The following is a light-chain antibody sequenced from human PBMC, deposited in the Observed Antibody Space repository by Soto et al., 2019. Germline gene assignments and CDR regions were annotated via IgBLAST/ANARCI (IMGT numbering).Light chain of an antibody. V-gene: IGKV3-15*01. CDR3: QQYNTWPGT. Sequence: EIVMTRSPATLSVSPGERATLSFRASQSISSSLAWYQQKPGQAPRLLIHGASTRATGVPARFSGSGSGTQFTLTISSLQSEDFGTYYCQQYNTWPGTFGQGTKVDIK. CDR1: QSISSS. CDR2: GAS. J-gene: IGKJ1*01.